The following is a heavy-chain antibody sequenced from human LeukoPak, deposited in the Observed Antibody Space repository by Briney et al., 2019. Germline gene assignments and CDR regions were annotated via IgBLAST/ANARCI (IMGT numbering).Heavy chain of an antibody. D-gene: IGHD1-26*01. J-gene: IGHJ4*02. Sequence: ASVKVSCKASGYTFTSYGVSWVRQAPGQGLEWMGWISAYNGNTNYAQNVQGRVTMTTDTSTSPAYMEQRSVRSDDTAVYYCARGGEMVGATHDYWGQGTLVTVSS. CDR1: GYTFTSYG. CDR2: ISAYNGNT. V-gene: IGHV1-18*01. CDR3: ARGGEMVGATHDY.